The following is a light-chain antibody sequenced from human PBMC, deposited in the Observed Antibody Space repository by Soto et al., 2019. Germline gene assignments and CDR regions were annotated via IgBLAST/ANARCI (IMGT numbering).Light chain of an antibody. V-gene: IGKV3-20*01. J-gene: IGKJ4*01. CDR1: QTVSSNY. CDR3: QQYGSSPPT. CDR2: GAT. Sequence: EIVLTQSPGTLSVPLGETATLSCWASQTVSSNYVAWYQQKPGQAPRLLIYGATNRATGVPDNFSGGGSGTAFTLTIFSLEPEDTAIYSCQQYGSSPPTFGGGTKVEIK.